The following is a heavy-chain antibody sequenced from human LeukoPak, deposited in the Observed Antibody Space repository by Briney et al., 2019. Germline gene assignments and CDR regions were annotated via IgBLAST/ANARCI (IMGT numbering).Heavy chain of an antibody. D-gene: IGHD2-2*01. CDR1: GFTFSSYA. V-gene: IGHV3-23*01. Sequence: GGSLRLSCAASGFTFSSYAMSWVRQAPGKGLEWVSAISGSGGSTYYADSVKGRFTISRDNSKNTLYLQMNSLRAEDTAVYYCAKGQFREQYQLQLTFDYWGQGTLVTVSS. CDR2: ISGSGGST. J-gene: IGHJ4*02. CDR3: AKGQFREQYQLQLTFDY.